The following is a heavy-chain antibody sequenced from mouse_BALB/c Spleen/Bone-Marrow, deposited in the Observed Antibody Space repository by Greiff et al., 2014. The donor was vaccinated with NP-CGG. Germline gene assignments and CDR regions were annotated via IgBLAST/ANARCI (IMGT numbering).Heavy chain of an antibody. V-gene: IGHV5-6*01. CDR1: GFTFSKYG. CDR3: ARQYGNFGVMDY. J-gene: IGHJ4*01. Sequence: EVHLVESGGDLVKPGGSLKLSCAASGFTFSKYGMSWVRQTPDKRLEWVANISSGGSYTYYPDSVKGRFTISRDNAKNTLYLQMSSLKSEDTAMYYCARQYGNFGVMDYWGQGTSVTASS. CDR2: ISSGGSYT. D-gene: IGHD2-1*01.